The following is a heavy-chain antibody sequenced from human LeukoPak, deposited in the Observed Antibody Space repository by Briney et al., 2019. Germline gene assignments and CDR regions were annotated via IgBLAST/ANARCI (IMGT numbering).Heavy chain of an antibody. CDR3: ARVWYSSSSRENAFDI. CDR1: GGSISSYY. CDR2: IYYSGST. J-gene: IGHJ3*02. Sequence: SETLSLTCTVSGGSISSYYWSWIRQPPGKGLEWIGYIYYSGSTNYNPSLKSRVTISVDTSKNQFSLKLSSVTAADTAVYYCARVWYSSSSRENAFDIWGQGTMVTVSS. V-gene: IGHV4-59*01. D-gene: IGHD6-6*01.